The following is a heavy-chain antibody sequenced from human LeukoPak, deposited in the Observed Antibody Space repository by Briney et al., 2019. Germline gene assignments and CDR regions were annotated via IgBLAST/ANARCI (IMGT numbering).Heavy chain of an antibody. J-gene: IGHJ6*03. V-gene: IGHV3-30*02. CDR1: GFTFSSYG. Sequence: GGSLRLSCAASGFTFSSYGMHWVRQAPGKGLEWVAFIRYDGSNKYYADSVKGRFTIPRDNSKNTLYLQMNSLRAEDTAVYYCAKSARSGYYSNYYYYYMDVWGRGTTVTVSS. CDR2: IRYDGSNK. CDR3: AKSARSGYYSNYYYYYMDV. D-gene: IGHD3-3*01.